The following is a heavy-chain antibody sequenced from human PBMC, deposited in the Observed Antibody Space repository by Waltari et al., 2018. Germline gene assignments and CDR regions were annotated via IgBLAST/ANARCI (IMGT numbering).Heavy chain of an antibody. CDR1: GGSISSSSYY. J-gene: IGHJ3*02. CDR3: AGLRGWDDAFDI. CDR2: IYYSGST. D-gene: IGHD6-19*01. Sequence: QLQLQESGPGLVKPSETLSLTCTVSGGSISSSSYYWGWIRQPPGKGLEWIGSIYYSGSTYYNPSLKSRVTISVDTSKNQFSLKLSSVTAADTAVYYCAGLRGWDDAFDIWGQGTMVTVSS. V-gene: IGHV4-39*01.